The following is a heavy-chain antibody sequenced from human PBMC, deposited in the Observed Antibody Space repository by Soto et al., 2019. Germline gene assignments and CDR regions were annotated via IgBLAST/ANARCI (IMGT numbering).Heavy chain of an antibody. J-gene: IGHJ4*02. CDR3: AKGPGMYSDFDC. CDR1: GFTFSSYA. CDR2: ISGSDGST. Sequence: EVQMLESRGGLVQPGGSLRLSCAASGFTFSSYAMSWVRQAPGKGLEWVSAISGSDGSTFYADSVKGRFTISRDDSKNTLFLQMNSLRAEDTAVYRCAKGPGMYSDFDCWGQGTLVTVSS. V-gene: IGHV3-23*01. D-gene: IGHD2-8*01.